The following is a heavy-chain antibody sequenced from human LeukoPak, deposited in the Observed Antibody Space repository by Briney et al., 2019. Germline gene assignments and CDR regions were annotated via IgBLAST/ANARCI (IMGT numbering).Heavy chain of an antibody. Sequence: GGSLPLSCAASGFPFSRYWMSWVRQAPGKGLGGVAVISYDGSNKYYADSVKGRFTISRGNSKNTLYLQMNSLRAEDTAVYYCAKAYTAMGLRFFSPPDYWGQGTLVTVSS. CDR3: AKAYTAMGLRFFSPPDY. J-gene: IGHJ4*02. V-gene: IGHV3-30*18. CDR2: ISYDGSNK. D-gene: IGHD5-18*01. CDR1: GFPFSRYW.